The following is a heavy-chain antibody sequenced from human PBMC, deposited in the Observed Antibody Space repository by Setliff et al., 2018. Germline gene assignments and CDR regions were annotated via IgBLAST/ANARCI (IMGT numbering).Heavy chain of an antibody. D-gene: IGHD1-26*01. CDR2: ISDSGDTT. V-gene: IGHV3-23*01. Sequence: GGSLRLSCVASGFTLSNNAMNWVRQAPGGGLEWVSGISDSGDTTIYADSVKGRFTISRDNAKNSLYLQMNSLRAEDTAVYYCARPLGTYPATFDYWGQGTLVTVSS. J-gene: IGHJ4*02. CDR3: ARPLGTYPATFDY. CDR1: GFTLSNNA.